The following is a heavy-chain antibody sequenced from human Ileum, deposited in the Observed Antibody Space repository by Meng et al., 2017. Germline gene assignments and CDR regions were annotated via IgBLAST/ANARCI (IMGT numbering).Heavy chain of an antibody. CDR2: ISSSGSTI. D-gene: IGHD6-13*01. V-gene: IGHV3-48*03. CDR1: GFTFSSYE. Sequence: GGSLRLSCAASGFTFSSYEMNWVRQAPGKGLEWVSYISSSGSTIYYADSVKGRFTISRDNAKNSLYLQMNSLRAEDTAVYYCARVSGSSWYIDYWARGPLAPFPQ. J-gene: IGHJ4*02. CDR3: ARVSGSSWYIDY.